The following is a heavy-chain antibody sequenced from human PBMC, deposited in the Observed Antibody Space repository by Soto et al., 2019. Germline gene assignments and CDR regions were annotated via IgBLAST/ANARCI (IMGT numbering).Heavy chain of an antibody. CDR2: ITGGTGPT. J-gene: IGHJ4*02. V-gene: IGHV3-23*01. CDR3: VKDLYNDIFDS. CDR1: GFSLTTYA. D-gene: IGHD1-1*01. Sequence: EVQLLESGGDLVQPGGSLRLSCAVSGFSLTTYAMTWVSQAPGEGLEWVATITGGTGPTYYGDSVKGRFTVSRDKSKNTLYLRMNSLRVDETDIYYCVKDLYNDIFDSWGQGTRVTVSS.